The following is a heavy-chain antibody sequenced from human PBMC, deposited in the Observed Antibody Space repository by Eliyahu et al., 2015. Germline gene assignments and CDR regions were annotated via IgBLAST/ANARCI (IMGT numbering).Heavy chain of an antibody. CDR3: AADRGPFTFTTYFDN. CDR1: GFTFISSA. CDR2: IVVGSGNT. J-gene: IGHJ4*02. V-gene: IGHV1-58*01. D-gene: IGHD3-10*01. Sequence: QMQLVQSGPEVKKPGTSVKVSCKASGFTFISSAVRWVVQXVRQARGQRLEWIGWIVVGSGNTNYAQKFQERVTITRDMSTSTAYMELSSLRSDDTAVYYCAADRGPFTFTTYFDNWGQGTLVTVSS.